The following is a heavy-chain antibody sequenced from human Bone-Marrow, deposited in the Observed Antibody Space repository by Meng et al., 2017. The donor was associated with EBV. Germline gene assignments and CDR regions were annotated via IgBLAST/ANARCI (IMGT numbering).Heavy chain of an antibody. CDR1: GVPFRNYA. D-gene: IGHD3-10*01. CDR2: FLPTLGAP. Sequence: RLVSSPAEVKKPGSPVKVPCKTSGVPFRNYAVSWVRQPPGKGLGWLGGFLPTLGAPNYAQKFHGRVTITADESTSTHYMALSSLRSDDTAVYYCESESGRGYTPDYWGQETLVTVSS. J-gene: IGHJ4*02. V-gene: IGHV1-69*01. CDR3: ESESGRGYTPDY.